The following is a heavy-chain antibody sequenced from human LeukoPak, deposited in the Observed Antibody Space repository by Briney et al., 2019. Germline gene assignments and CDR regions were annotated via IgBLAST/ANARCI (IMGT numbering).Heavy chain of an antibody. CDR2: ISGSGGST. CDR3: SKDSNYDILTGYDY. CDR1: AFTFNSYA. Sequence: GGSLRLSCAASAFTFNSYAMSWVRQAPGKGLEWVSGISGSGGSTYYADSVKGRFTISRDNSKNTLYLQMNSLRAEDTAVYYCSKDSNYDILTGYDYWGQGTLVTVSS. D-gene: IGHD3-9*01. V-gene: IGHV3-23*01. J-gene: IGHJ4*02.